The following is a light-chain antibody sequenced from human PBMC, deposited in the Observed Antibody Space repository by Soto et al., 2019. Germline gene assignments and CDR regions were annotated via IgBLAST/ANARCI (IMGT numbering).Light chain of an antibody. V-gene: IGKV3-11*01. J-gene: IGKJ4*01. CDR1: QSVSSY. CDR2: DAS. CDR3: QQRSNSPLT. Sequence: ELVLTQSPATLSLSPWEIATLSCSASQSVSSYLAWYQQKPGQAPRLLIYDASNRATGIPPRFSGSGSGTDFTLTINNLEPEDFAVYYCQQRSNSPLTFGGGTKVEI.